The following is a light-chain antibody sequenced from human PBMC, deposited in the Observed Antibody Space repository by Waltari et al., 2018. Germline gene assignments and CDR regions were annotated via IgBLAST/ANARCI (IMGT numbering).Light chain of an antibody. J-gene: IGLJ3*02. CDR2: GST. V-gene: IGLV1-40*01. CDR3: QSYDTTLSVV. CDR1: GSNIGAGYA. Sequence: QSVLTQPPSVSGAPGQRVTISCTGSGSNIGAGYAVHWSQQLPRAAPKLLIYGSTSRPLGVPDRFFGSTSGTSASLTITGLQAEDEADYYCQSYDTTLSVVFGGGTKLTVL.